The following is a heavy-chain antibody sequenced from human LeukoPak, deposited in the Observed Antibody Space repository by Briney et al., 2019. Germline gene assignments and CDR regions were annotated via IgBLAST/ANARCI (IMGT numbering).Heavy chain of an antibody. V-gene: IGHV3-21*01. Sequence: GGSLRLSCAASGFTFSSYSMNWVRQAPGKGLEWVSSISSSSSYIYYADSVKGRFTISRDNAKNSLYLQMNSLRAEDTAVYYCARESIVVVTAIIDYWGQGTLVTISS. CDR1: GFTFSSYS. CDR2: ISSSSSYI. CDR3: ARESIVVVTAIIDY. J-gene: IGHJ4*02. D-gene: IGHD2-21*02.